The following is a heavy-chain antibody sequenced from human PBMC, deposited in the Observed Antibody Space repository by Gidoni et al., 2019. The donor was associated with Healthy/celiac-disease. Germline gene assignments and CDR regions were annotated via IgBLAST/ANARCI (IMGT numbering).Heavy chain of an antibody. CDR1: GFTFSDYG. CDR2: ISYDGSKK. CDR3: AREDRSALDS. Sequence: QVQLVESGGGVVQPGRSLRLSCAASGFTFSDYGMHWVRQAPGKGLEWVAVISYDGSKKYYADSVKGRFTISRDNSKNTLYLQMNSLRAEDTAVYYCAREDRSALDSWGQGTLVTVSS. J-gene: IGHJ4*02. V-gene: IGHV3-30*19.